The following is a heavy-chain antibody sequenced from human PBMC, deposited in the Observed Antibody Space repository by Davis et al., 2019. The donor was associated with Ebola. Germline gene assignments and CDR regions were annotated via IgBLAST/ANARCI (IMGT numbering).Heavy chain of an antibody. D-gene: IGHD6-19*01. CDR1: GFTFSRYW. CDR2: ISSDGGIT. J-gene: IGHJ6*02. V-gene: IGHV3-74*01. CDR3: APWYNSGRWGMDV. Sequence: GESLKISCAASGFTFSRYWMHWVRQAPGKGLVYVSRISSDGGITSYADSVKGRFTISRDNAKSTLYLQMNSLTAEDTAVYYCAPWYNSGRWGMDVWGQGTAVTVSS.